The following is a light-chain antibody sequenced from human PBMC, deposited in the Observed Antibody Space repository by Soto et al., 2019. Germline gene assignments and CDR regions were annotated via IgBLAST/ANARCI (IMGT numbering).Light chain of an antibody. CDR1: QRISTW. Sequence: DIQMTQSPSTLSASVGDRVTITCRASQRISTWLAWYHQKPGKAPKLLIYKAATLESGDPSRFSGRGSGTEFTLTISSLQPDDFATYYCQQYNSYSSFGQGTKVEIK. J-gene: IGKJ1*01. CDR2: KAA. V-gene: IGKV1-5*03. CDR3: QQYNSYSS.